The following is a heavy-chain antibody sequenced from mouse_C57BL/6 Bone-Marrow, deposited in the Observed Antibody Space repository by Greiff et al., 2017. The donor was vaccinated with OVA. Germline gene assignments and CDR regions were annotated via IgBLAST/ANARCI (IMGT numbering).Heavy chain of an antibody. CDR1: GFTFSSYG. D-gene: IGHD1-1*01. CDR3: ARRFITTVVATGWYFDV. CDR2: ISSCGSYT. V-gene: IGHV5-6*02. J-gene: IGHJ1*03. Sequence: DVHLVEPGGDLVKPGGSLKLSCAASGFTFSSYGMSWVRQTPDKRLEWVATISSCGSYTYYPDSVKGRFTISRDNAKNTLYLQMSSLKSEDTAMYYCARRFITTVVATGWYFDVWGTGTTVTVSS.